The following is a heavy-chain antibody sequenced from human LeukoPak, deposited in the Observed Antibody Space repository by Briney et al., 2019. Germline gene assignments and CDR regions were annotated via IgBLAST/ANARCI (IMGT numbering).Heavy chain of an antibody. V-gene: IGHV1-18*01. CDR1: GYTFTSYG. J-gene: IGHJ6*02. Sequence: ASVKVSCKASGYTFTSYGISWVRQAPGQGLEWMGWISAYNGNTNYAQKLQGRVTMTTDTFTSTAYMELRSLRSDDTAVYYCARAVYYYGSGSYSLYYYYGMDVRGQGTTVTVSS. CDR3: ARAVYYYGSGSYSLYYYYGMDV. D-gene: IGHD3-10*01. CDR2: ISAYNGNT.